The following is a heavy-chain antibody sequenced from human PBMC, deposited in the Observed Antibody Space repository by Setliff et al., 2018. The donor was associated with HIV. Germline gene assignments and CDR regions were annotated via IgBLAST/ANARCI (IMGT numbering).Heavy chain of an antibody. V-gene: IGHV1-18*01. CDR3: ARDQGFWSGFTYNYYMDV. CDR1: GYTFTSYG. D-gene: IGHD3-3*01. CDR2: ISASKGNT. Sequence: GASVKVSCKASGYTFTSYGISWVRQAPGQGLEWMGRISASKGNTKYTQDFQGRVTMTTDTSTSTVYMELRSLRSDDTAVYYCARDQGFWSGFTYNYYMDVWGKGTTVTVS. J-gene: IGHJ6*03.